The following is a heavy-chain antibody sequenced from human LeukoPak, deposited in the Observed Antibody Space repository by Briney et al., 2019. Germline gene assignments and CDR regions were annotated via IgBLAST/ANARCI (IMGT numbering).Heavy chain of an antibody. J-gene: IGHJ6*03. Sequence: SETLSLTCTVSGGSISSYYWSWIRQPAGKGLEWIGRIYTSGSTNYSPSLKSRVTMSVDTSKNQFSLKLSSVTAADTAVYYCARSIAVADYYYYYYMDVWGKGTTVTVSS. V-gene: IGHV4-4*07. CDR3: ARSIAVADYYYYYYMDV. CDR1: GGSISSYY. CDR2: IYTSGST. D-gene: IGHD6-19*01.